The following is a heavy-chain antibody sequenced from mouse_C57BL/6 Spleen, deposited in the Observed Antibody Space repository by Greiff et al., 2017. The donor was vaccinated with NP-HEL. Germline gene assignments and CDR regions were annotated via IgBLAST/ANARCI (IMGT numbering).Heavy chain of an antibody. J-gene: IGHJ1*03. CDR1: GYTFTSYW. D-gene: IGHD2-1*01. Sequence: QVQLKQPGAELVRPGSSVKLSCKASGYTFTSYWMHWVKQRPIQGLEWIGNIDPSDSETHYNQKFKDKATLTVDKSSSTAYMQLSSLTSEDSAVYYCGRRGYYGNYRGYFDVWGTGTTVTVSS. CDR3: GRRGYYGNYRGYFDV. V-gene: IGHV1-52*01. CDR2: IDPSDSET.